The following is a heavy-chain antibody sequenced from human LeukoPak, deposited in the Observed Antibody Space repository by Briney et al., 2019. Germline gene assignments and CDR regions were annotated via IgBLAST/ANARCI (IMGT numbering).Heavy chain of an antibody. V-gene: IGHV3-21*01. Sequence: GGSLRLSCAASGFTFSSYSMNWVRQAPGKGLEWVSSISSSSSYIYYADSVKGRFTISRDNAKNSLYLQMNSLRAEDTAVYYCARAEAARPDYYMDVWGKGTTVTVSS. J-gene: IGHJ6*03. CDR2: ISSSSSYI. D-gene: IGHD6-6*01. CDR3: ARAEAARPDYYMDV. CDR1: GFTFSSYS.